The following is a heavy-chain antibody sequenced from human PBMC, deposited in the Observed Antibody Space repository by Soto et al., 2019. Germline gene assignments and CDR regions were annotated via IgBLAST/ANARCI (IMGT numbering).Heavy chain of an antibody. J-gene: IGHJ3*02. CDR1: GFTVSSNY. CDR3: ARQGFCTNGVCYGPAAFDI. V-gene: IGHV3-66*04. CDR2: IYSGGST. Sequence: GGSLRLSCAASGFTVSSNYMSWVRQAPGKGLEWVSVIYSGGSTYYADYVKARFTISRDNSKNTLYLQMNSLRAEDTAVYYCARQGFCTNGVCYGPAAFDIWGQGTMVTVSS. D-gene: IGHD2-8*01.